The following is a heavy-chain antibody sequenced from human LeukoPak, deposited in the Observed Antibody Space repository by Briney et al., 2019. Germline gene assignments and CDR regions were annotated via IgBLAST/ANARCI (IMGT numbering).Heavy chain of an antibody. Sequence: SETLSLTCTVSGRPISSNYWIWLRQPPGKGLEWIGYIYHSGSTNYNPPLNSRVTISVDTSKNHFSLNLSSVTAADTAVYYCARGRANDYGGDFWGQGTLVSVPS. CDR2: IYHSGST. V-gene: IGHV4-59*01. CDR3: ARGRANDYGGDF. D-gene: IGHD4-17*01. J-gene: IGHJ4*02. CDR1: GRPISSNY.